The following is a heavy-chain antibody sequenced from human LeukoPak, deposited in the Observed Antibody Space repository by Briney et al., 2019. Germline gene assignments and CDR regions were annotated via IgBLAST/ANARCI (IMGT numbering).Heavy chain of an antibody. V-gene: IGHV3-74*01. Sequence: PGGSLRLSRAASGYSFSTDWMHWVRQAPGKGLVWVARIKSDVSNTDYAASVKGRFTISRDDANNILYLQMNSLRVEDTAVYYCTAIRPDYWGQGTVVTVSS. CDR3: TAIRPDY. CDR1: GYSFSTDW. J-gene: IGHJ4*02. D-gene: IGHD2-21*02. CDR2: IKSDVSNT.